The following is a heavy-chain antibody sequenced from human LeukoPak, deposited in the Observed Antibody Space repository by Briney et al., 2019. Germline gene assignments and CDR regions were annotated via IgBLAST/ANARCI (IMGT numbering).Heavy chain of an antibody. J-gene: IGHJ4*02. CDR1: GGSITSRTYY. CDR3: TRVGCIDGSCYTFDY. D-gene: IGHD2-15*01. Sequence: PSETLSLTCTVSGGSITSRTYYWGWIRQPPGKGLEWIGSIHYSGSTYYSPSLKSRVTISVDTSKNQLSLMLRSVTAADTAVYYCTRVGCIDGSCYTFDYWGPGTLVIVSS. CDR2: IHYSGST. V-gene: IGHV4-39*07.